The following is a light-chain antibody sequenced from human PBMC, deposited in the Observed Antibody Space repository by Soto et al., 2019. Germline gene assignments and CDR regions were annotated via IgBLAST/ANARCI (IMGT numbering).Light chain of an antibody. CDR2: GAS. J-gene: IGKJ4*01. CDR3: QQSGSSPLT. CDR1: QSVSSSS. V-gene: IGKV3-20*01. Sequence: PGESVTLSFRASQSVSSSSLTWYQQKPGQAPRLLIYGASTRATTIPARFSGSGSGTDFSLIISRLEPEDFAVYYCQQSGSSPLTFGGGTKVDIK.